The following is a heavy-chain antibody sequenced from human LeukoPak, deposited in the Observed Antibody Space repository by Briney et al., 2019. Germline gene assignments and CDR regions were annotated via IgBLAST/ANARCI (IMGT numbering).Heavy chain of an antibody. V-gene: IGHV4-34*01. CDR3: ARREYCSGGSCYLRDY. CDR1: GGSFSGYY. CDR2: INHSGST. Sequence: ASETLSLTCAVYGGSFSGYYWSWIRQPPGKGLEWIGEINHSGSTNYNPSLKSRVTISVDTSKNQFSLKLSSVTAADTAVYYCARREYCSGGSCYLRDYWGQGTLVTVSS. J-gene: IGHJ4*02. D-gene: IGHD2-15*01.